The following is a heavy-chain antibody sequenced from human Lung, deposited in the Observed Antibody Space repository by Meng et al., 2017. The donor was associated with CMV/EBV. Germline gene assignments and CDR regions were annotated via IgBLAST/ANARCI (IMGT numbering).Heavy chain of an antibody. D-gene: IGHD2-8*01. CDR3: RDGHYSGR. Sequence: QLGKSGGGLVQPGGPLRLSCKVSGLRFSRFWMSWVRQAPGKGLEWVANIKEDGSEKYYVDSVKGRFTISRDNAKNSLYLQMNSLRVEDTAVYYCRDGHYSGRWGQGTLVTVSS. V-gene: IGHV3-7*02. J-gene: IGHJ4*02. CDR1: GLRFSRFW. CDR2: IKEDGSEK.